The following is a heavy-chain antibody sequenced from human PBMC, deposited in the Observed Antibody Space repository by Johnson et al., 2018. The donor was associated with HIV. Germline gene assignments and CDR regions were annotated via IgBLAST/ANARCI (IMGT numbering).Heavy chain of an antibody. CDR2: ISGSDGSI. V-gene: IGHV3-23*04. CDR1: GFTFSSYA. Sequence: VQLVESGGGLVQPGGSLRLSCAASGFTFSSYAMTWVRQAPGKGLEWVSAISGSDGSIYYADSVKGRFTISRDNAKNSLYLQMNSLRAEDTAVYYCAAGYAMASDAFDIWGQGTMVTVSS. CDR3: AAGYAMASDAFDI. D-gene: IGHD2-8*01. J-gene: IGHJ3*02.